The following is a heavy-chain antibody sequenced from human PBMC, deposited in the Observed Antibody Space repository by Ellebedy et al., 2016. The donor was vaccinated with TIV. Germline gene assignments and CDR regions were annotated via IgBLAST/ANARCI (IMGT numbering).Heavy chain of an antibody. CDR1: GGSISSSSYY. V-gene: IGHV4-61*03. CDR2: INYSGST. Sequence: MPSETLSLTCTVSGGSISSSSYYRSWIRQPPGKGPEWIGYINYSGSTNYNPSLKSRVALSVDSSKNHFPLKLTSVTAADSAVYYCAGGMTSVFQHWGQGTLVTVSS. J-gene: IGHJ1*01. CDR3: AGGMTSVFQH.